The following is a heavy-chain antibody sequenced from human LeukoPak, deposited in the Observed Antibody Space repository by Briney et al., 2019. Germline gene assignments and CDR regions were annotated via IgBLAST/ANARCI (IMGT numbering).Heavy chain of an antibody. CDR1: GGSISSSSYY. Sequence: SETLSLTCTVSGGSISSSSYYWGWIRQPPGKGLEWIGSIYYSGSTYYNPSLKSRVTISVHTSKNQFSLKLSSVTAADTAVYYCARDWAAATGAGFHYWGQGTLVTVSS. J-gene: IGHJ4*02. V-gene: IGHV4-39*07. CDR2: IYYSGST. CDR3: ARDWAAATGAGFHY. D-gene: IGHD6-13*01.